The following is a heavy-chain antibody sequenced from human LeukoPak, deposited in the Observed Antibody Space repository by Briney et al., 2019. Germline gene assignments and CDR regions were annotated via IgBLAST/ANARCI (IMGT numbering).Heavy chain of an antibody. CDR2: MNPNSGNT. D-gene: IGHD4/OR15-4a*01. CDR3: ARAESVLYLFDY. CDR1: GYTFTSYD. V-gene: IGHV1-8*02. J-gene: IGHJ4*02. Sequence: GASVKVSCKASGYTFTSYDINWVRQATGQGLEWMGWMNPNSGNTGYAQKLQGRVTMTTDTSTSTAYMELRSLRSDDTAVYYCARAESVLYLFDYWGQGTLVTVSS.